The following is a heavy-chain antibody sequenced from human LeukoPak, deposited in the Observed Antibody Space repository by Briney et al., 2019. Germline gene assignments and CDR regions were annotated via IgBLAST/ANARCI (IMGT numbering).Heavy chain of an antibody. CDR2: IIPIFGTA. V-gene: IGHV1-69*01. CDR1: GGTFSSYA. CDR3: ASAYCSSTTCYLFSFDY. Sequence: SVKVSCKASGGTFSSYAISWVRQAPGEGLEWMGGIIPIFGTANYAQKLQGRVTINADESKSTAYMEMNRQRSGGTAVYYCASAYCSSTTCYLFSFDYWGPGTLVTVSS. J-gene: IGHJ4*02. D-gene: IGHD2-2*01.